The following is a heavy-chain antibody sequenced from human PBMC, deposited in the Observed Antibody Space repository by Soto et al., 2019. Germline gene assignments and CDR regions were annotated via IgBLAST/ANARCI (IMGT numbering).Heavy chain of an antibody. CDR2: IRSKAYGGTT. CDR1: GFTFGDYA. D-gene: IGHD5-12*01. CDR3: TRDIVATIWHYYYYGMDV. Sequence: GSLRLSCTASGFTFGDYAMSWVRQAPGKGLEWVGFIRSKAYGGTTEYAASVKGRFTISRDDSKSIAYLQMNSLKTEDTAVYYCTRDIVATIWHYYYYGMDVWGQGTTVTVSS. J-gene: IGHJ6*02. V-gene: IGHV3-49*04.